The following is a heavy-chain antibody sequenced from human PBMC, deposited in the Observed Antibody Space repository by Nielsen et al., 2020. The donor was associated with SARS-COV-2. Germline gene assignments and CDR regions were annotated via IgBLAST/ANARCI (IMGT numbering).Heavy chain of an antibody. CDR2: ILPNGSNK. CDR1: GFNISCCP. J-gene: IGHJ4*02. Sequence: GGSLRLSCAASGFNISCCPMHWVRQAPGRGLEWVAVILPNGSNKYYADSVTGRFTISRDDSKNMMYLQMNSLRPEDTAPYYCARGPRNWALDYWGQGTLVTVSS. CDR3: ARGPRNWALDY. D-gene: IGHD7-27*01. V-gene: IGHV3-30*01.